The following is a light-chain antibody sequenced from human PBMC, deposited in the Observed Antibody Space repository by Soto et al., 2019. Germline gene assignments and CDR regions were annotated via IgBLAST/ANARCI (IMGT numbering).Light chain of an antibody. CDR3: LLAYGSIRV. Sequence: QAVVTQEPSLTVSPGGTVTLTCGSSTGDVTSGHYPYWFQQKPGQAPRTLIYDTSSKHSWTPARFSGSILGGTAALTLSGAQPEYETDYYCLLAYGSIRVFGGGTKLTVL. V-gene: IGLV7-46*01. J-gene: IGLJ3*02. CDR2: DTS. CDR1: TGDVTSGHY.